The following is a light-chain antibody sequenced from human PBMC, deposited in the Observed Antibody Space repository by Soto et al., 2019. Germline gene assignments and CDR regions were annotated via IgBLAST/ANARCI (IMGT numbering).Light chain of an antibody. Sequence: QAVVTQPASVSGSPGQSITISCTGTSSDIGGYKYVSWYQQYPGKAPKLMIYEVSNRPSGVSNRFSGSKSGNTASLTISGLQAEDEADYYCSSHTTRNTWVFGGGTKLTVL. V-gene: IGLV2-14*01. CDR3: SSHTTRNTWV. CDR1: SSDIGGYKY. CDR2: EVS. J-gene: IGLJ3*02.